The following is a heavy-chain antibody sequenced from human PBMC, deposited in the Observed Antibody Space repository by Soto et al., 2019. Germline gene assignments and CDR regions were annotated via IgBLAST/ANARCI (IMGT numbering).Heavy chain of an antibody. V-gene: IGHV2-5*02. Sequence: QITLKESGPTLVKPTQTLTLTCTFSGFSLSTSGVGVGWILQPPGKALEWLALIYWDDDKRYSPSLKSRLTITKDTSKTHVVLTRTNMDPVDTSTYYCAPRVSLYDAFDIWGQGTMVTVSS. CDR3: APRVSLYDAFDI. J-gene: IGHJ3*02. CDR2: IYWDDDK. CDR1: GFSLSTSGVG. D-gene: IGHD3-16*01.